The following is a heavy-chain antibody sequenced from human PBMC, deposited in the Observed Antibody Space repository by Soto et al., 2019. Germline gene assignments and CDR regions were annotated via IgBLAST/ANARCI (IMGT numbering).Heavy chain of an antibody. CDR3: ARVRPYTAYWFDP. D-gene: IGHD2-2*02. Sequence: PWETLSLTCTVSGGSISSSGYSWTWIRQPPGKGLEWIGYIYPTGNTYYSPSLNSRVTISVNKSENQLSLKLYSVTAADTAVYYCARVRPYTAYWFDPWGQGILVTVSS. CDR2: IYPTGNT. J-gene: IGHJ5*02. CDR1: GGSISSSGYS. V-gene: IGHV4-30-2*01.